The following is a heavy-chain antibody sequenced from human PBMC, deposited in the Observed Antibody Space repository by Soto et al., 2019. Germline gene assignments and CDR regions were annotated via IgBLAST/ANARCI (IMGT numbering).Heavy chain of an antibody. V-gene: IGHV3-30*18. J-gene: IGHJ6*02. CDR3: AKGERYYYYGMDV. CDR1: GFTFRSNG. Sequence: GGSLRLSYAASGFTFRSNGMHWVRQAPGKGVERVAVISYDGSNKYYADYVKGRFTISRDNSKNTLYLQMNSLRAEDTAVYYCAKGERYYYYGMDVWGQGT. CDR2: ISYDGSNK.